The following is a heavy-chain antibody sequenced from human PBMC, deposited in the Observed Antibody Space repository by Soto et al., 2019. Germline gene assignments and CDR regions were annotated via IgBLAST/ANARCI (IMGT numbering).Heavy chain of an antibody. J-gene: IGHJ6*01. CDR3: ARDRYYGSGTYYNFYYGMDV. Sequence: PSEPLSLTCTVSGGSIRSGDYYWSWIRQPPGKGLEWIGNIYYSWNTHYNPSLQSRVTISRDTSKNLFSLTLSSVTAADSAVYYCARDRYYGSGTYYNFYYGMDVWGQGTTVT. D-gene: IGHD3-10*01. V-gene: IGHV4-30-4*01. CDR2: IYYSWNT. CDR1: GGSIRSGDYY.